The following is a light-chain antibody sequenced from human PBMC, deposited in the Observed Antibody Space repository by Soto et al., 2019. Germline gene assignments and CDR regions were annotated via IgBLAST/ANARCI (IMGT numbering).Light chain of an antibody. CDR1: QTIRRC. CDR2: DAS. V-gene: IGKV1-5*01. CDR3: QHYNSDPWT. J-gene: IGKJ1*01. Sequence: DIEMTQSPSTLSASVGDRLTITCRASQTIRRCLAWYQQRPGKAPKVLIYDASTLESGVPARFSGSGSETEFTLTISSLQPEDSATYYCQHYNSDPWTFGQGTKVEIK.